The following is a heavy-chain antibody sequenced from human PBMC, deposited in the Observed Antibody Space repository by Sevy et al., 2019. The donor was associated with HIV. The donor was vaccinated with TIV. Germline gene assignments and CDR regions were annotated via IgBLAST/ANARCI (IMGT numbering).Heavy chain of an antibody. CDR2: TNPNSGNT. V-gene: IGHV1-8*01. CDR3: ARYYHDSSGYYDYSGMDV. Sequence: ASVKVSCKASGYTFTSYDINWVRQATGQGLEWMGWTNPNSGNTGYAQKFQGRVTMTRNTSISTAYMELSSLRSEDTAIYYCARYYHDSSGYYDYSGMDVWGQGTTVTVSS. J-gene: IGHJ6*02. D-gene: IGHD3-22*01. CDR1: GYTFTSYD.